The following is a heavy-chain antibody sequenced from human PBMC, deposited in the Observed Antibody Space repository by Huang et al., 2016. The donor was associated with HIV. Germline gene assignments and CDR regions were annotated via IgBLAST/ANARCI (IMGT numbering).Heavy chain of an antibody. V-gene: IGHV1-69*13. CDR1: GGTFSSYG. CDR2: IIPMSGTR. CDR3: ARDAPYCTGGRCYSDGSHFDY. J-gene: IGHJ4*02. Sequence: QVQLVQSGAEVKKPGSSVKVSCKASGGTFSSYGITWVRQAPGQGLEWRGGIIPMSGTRNYAQKFQGRVTITADESTGTASMEVSSLRSEDTAIYYCARDAPYCTGGRCYSDGSHFDYWGQGTLVTVSP. D-gene: IGHD2-15*01.